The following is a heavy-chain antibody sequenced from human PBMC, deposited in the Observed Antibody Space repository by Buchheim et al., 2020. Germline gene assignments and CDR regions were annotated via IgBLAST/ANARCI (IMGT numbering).Heavy chain of an antibody. CDR2: IKQAGSEK. V-gene: IGHV3-7*01. D-gene: IGHD6-13*01. CDR1: GFTFNSYW. Sequence: EVQLVESGGGLVQPGGSLRLSCAASGFTFNSYWMSWVRQAPGKGLEWVANIKQAGSEKYYVDSVKGRFTISRDNAKNSLYLQMNSLRVDDTAVYYCARGYSNSWDLWGQGTL. J-gene: IGHJ4*02. CDR3: ARGYSNSWDL.